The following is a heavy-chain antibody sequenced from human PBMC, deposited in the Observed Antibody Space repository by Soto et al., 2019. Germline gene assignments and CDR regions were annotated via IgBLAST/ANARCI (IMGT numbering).Heavy chain of an antibody. J-gene: IGHJ3*02. Sequence: SVQVSCMTPVFTLTDSVLWTVRQARGQRGEWIGWMIVGSDGTNYIQEVHGRHTITRDVSKNTDYMELTSLGSEETAMYYFAEEVYSDSICCSFDIWGQGTMVTVSS. D-gene: IGHD1-26*01. V-gene: IGHV1-58*01. CDR1: VFTLTDSV. CDR2: MIVGSDGT. CDR3: AEEVYSDSICCSFDI.